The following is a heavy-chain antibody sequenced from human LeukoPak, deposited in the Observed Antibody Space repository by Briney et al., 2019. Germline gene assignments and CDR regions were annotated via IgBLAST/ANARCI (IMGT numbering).Heavy chain of an antibody. V-gene: IGHV4-59*01. J-gene: IGHJ4*02. CDR1: GGSISSYY. Sequence: SETLSLICTVSGGSISSYYWSWIRQPPGKGLEWIGYIYYSGSTNYNTSLKSRVTISVDTSKNQFSLKLSSVTAADTAVYYCARAGFPWLDFDYGGQGTLVTVSS. D-gene: IGHD6-19*01. CDR3: ARAGFPWLDFDY. CDR2: IYYSGST.